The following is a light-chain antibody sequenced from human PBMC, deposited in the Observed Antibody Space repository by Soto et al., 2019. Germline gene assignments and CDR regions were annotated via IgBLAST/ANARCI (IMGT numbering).Light chain of an antibody. CDR3: QQLDTYPLT. CDR1: QDISSN. CDR2: GAS. Sequence: DIQLTQSPSFLSASEGDRVTLTCRASQDISSNLAWYQQRPGKAPQILIYGASNLEDGVPSRFSGSGSGTEFTLTISSLQPEDFATYYCQQLDTYPLTFGGGTKVEI. J-gene: IGKJ4*01. V-gene: IGKV1-9*01.